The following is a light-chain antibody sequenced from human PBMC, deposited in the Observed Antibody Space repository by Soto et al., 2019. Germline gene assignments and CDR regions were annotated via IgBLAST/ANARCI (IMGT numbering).Light chain of an antibody. V-gene: IGKV1D-12*01. J-gene: IGKJ1*01. Sequence: DIQVTQSPSSVSASVGDRVTITCRASQDISHYLAWYQQKPGKAPKLLIYGASSLQSGVPSRFSGSGSGTDFTLTISSLQPEDFAVYYCQQYDSSVWTFGQGTKVDIK. CDR3: QQYDSSVWT. CDR2: GAS. CDR1: QDISHY.